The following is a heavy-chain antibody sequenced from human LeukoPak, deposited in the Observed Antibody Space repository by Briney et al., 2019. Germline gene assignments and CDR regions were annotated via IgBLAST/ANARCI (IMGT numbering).Heavy chain of an antibody. CDR3: ARVSREWLRLDY. V-gene: IGHV4-59*01. CDR2: IYYSGST. D-gene: IGHD5-12*01. CDR1: GGSISSYY. J-gene: IGHJ4*02. Sequence: SETLSLTCTVSGGSISSYYRSWIRQPPGKGLEWIGYIYYSGSTNYNPSLKSRVTISVDTSKNQFSLKLSSVTAADTAVYYCARVSREWLRLDYWGQGTLVTVSS.